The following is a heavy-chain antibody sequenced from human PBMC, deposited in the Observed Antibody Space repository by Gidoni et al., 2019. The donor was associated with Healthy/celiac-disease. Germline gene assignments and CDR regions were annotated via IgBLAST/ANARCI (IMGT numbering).Heavy chain of an antibody. CDR2: IKSKTDGGTT. CDR3: TTRGIVLVPAALHAVGV. Sequence: EVQLVESGGGLVKPGESLRLSCAASGFTFNNAWMSWVRQAPGKGLEWVGRIKSKTDGGTTDYAAPVKGRFTISRDDSKKTLYLQMNSLKTEDTAVYYCTTRGIVLVPAALHAVGVWGQGTTVTVSS. D-gene: IGHD2-2*01. J-gene: IGHJ6*02. CDR1: GFTFNNAW. V-gene: IGHV3-15*01.